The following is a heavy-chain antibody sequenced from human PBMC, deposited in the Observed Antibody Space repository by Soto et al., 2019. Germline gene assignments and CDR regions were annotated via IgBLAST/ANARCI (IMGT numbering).Heavy chain of an antibody. CDR1: GNTFTAHF. Sequence: QVQLVQSGAEVKKPGASVKVSCKPSGNTFTAHFMHWVRQAPGQGLEWMGWINPNSGGTNYAPKFQGRVTMTLEKSITTLYMELTSLRSDDTAIYYCARGGSWYENWGQGTRVTVSS. V-gene: IGHV1-2*02. J-gene: IGHJ4*02. CDR2: INPNSGGT. D-gene: IGHD6-13*01. CDR3: ARGGSWYEN.